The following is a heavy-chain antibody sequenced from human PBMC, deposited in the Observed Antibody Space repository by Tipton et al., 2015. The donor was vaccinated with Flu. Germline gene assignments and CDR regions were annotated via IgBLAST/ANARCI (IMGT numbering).Heavy chain of an antibody. D-gene: IGHD2-2*01. CDR3: APSTRYWTGGHFFGW. J-gene: IGHJ1*01. Sequence: TLSLTCDVSGASISSTTYYWGWIRQPPGKGLEWIGSIYKTGITDYNPSLKSRVTLSLDTSKNQFSLKVRSVNAADTAVYYCAPSTRYWTGGHFFGWWGRGTPVTVSS. CDR1: GASISSTTYY. V-gene: IGHV4-39*07. CDR2: IYKTGIT.